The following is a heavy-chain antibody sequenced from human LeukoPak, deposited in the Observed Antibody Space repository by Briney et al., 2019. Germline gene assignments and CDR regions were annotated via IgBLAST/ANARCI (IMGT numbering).Heavy chain of an antibody. D-gene: IGHD6-13*01. Sequence: SETLSLTXTVSGGSISSGSYYWSWIRQPAGKGLEWIGRIYTSGSTNYNPSLKSRVTISVGTSKNQFSLKLSSVTAADTAVYYCARVLMAAAAWNNWFDPWGQGTLVTVSS. V-gene: IGHV4-61*02. CDR2: IYTSGST. CDR1: GGSISSGSYY. J-gene: IGHJ5*02. CDR3: ARVLMAAAAWNNWFDP.